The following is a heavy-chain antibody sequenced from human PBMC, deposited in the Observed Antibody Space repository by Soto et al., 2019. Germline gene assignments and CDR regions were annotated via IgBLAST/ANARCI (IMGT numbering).Heavy chain of an antibody. V-gene: IGHV1-58*01. CDR1: GFTFTSSA. D-gene: IGHD3-3*01. CDR3: AAPGDFWSGSQYYYYYYGMDV. Sequence: SVKVSCKASGFTFTSSAVQWVRQARGQRLEWIGWIVVGSGNTNYAQKFQERVTITRDMSTSTAYMELSSLRSEDTAVYYCAAPGDFWSGSQYYYYYYGMDVWGQGTTVTVSS. CDR2: IVVGSGNT. J-gene: IGHJ6*02.